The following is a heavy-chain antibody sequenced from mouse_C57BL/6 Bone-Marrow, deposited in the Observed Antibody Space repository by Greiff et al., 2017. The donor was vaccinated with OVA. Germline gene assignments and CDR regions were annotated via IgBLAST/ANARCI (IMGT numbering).Heavy chain of an antibody. CDR1: GFTFSDYG. V-gene: IGHV5-15*01. D-gene: IGHD2-1*01. J-gene: IGHJ3*01. Sequence: EVQGVESGGGLVQPGGSLKLSCAASGFTFSDYGMAWVRQAPRKGPEWVAFISNLAYSIYYADTVTGRFTISRENAKNTLYLEMSSLRSEDTAMYYCARDDGNYVPPWFAYWGQGTLVTVSA. CDR3: ARDDGNYVPPWFAY. CDR2: ISNLAYSI.